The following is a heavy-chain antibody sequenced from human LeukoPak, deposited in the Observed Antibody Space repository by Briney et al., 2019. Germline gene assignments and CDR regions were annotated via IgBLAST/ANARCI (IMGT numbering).Heavy chain of an antibody. CDR2: ISGDGGST. Sequence: GGSLRLSCAASGFTFSSYAMSWVRQAPGKGLEWVSLISGDGGSTYYADSVKGRFTISRDNSKNSLYLQMNSLRTEDTALYYCAKDGFGKGVGYFDYWGQGTLVTVSS. CDR3: AKDGFGKGVGYFDY. CDR1: GFTFSSYA. J-gene: IGHJ4*02. D-gene: IGHD3-10*01. V-gene: IGHV3-43*02.